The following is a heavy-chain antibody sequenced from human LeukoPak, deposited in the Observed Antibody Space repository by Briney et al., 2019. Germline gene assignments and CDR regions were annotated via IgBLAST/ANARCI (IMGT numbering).Heavy chain of an antibody. J-gene: IGHJ4*02. CDR1: GGTFISYA. V-gene: IGHV1-69*05. CDR2: IIPIFGTA. D-gene: IGHD5-18*01. Sequence: ASXKVSCKASGGTFISYAISWVRQAPGQGLEWMGRIIPIFGTANYAQKFQGRGTITTDESTSTAYMELSSLRSEDTAVYYCASGYSYGFDYWGQGTLVTVSS. CDR3: ASGYSYGFDY.